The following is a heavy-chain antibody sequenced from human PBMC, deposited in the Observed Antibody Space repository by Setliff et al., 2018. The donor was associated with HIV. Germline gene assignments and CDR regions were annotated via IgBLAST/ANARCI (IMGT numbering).Heavy chain of an antibody. Sequence: LSLTCDVYGGSFSGYYWSWIRQPPGKGLEWIGKINHSGSTNYNPSPKSRVTISVDTSRNQFSLKLNSVTAADTAFYYCARVGYYDSSFDYWGQGTLVTVSS. CDR3: ARVGYYDSSFDY. D-gene: IGHD3-22*01. J-gene: IGHJ4*02. V-gene: IGHV4-34*01. CDR2: INHSGST. CDR1: GGSFSGYY.